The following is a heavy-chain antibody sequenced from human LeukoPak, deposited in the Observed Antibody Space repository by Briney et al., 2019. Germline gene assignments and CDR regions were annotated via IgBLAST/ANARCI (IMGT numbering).Heavy chain of an antibody. D-gene: IGHD1-1*01. CDR1: GGSISSSSYY. J-gene: IGHJ4*02. CDR2: AYYSGRT. CDR3: ARQGESPFERFATAPLEPFDY. Sequence: SETLSLTCTVSGGSISSSSYYWGWIRQPPGKGLGWIGSAYYSGRTHYNPSPTRRATISVDTSKNPFSLKLSPLTAAATAVYYCARQGESPFERFATAPLEPFDYWGQGTLVTVSS. V-gene: IGHV4-39*01.